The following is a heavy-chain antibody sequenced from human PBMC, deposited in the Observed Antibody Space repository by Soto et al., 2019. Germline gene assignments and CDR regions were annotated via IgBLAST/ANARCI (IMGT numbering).Heavy chain of an antibody. Sequence: GTSVKVSCKASGYTFTSYGISWVRQAPGQGLEWMEWISAYNGNTNYAQKLQGRVTMTTDTSTSTAYMELRSLRSDDTAVYYCAARGVSSGWYRKHDAFDIWGQGTMVTVSS. CDR3: AARGVSSGWYRKHDAFDI. CDR2: ISAYNGNT. J-gene: IGHJ3*02. D-gene: IGHD6-19*01. CDR1: GYTFTSYG. V-gene: IGHV1-18*04.